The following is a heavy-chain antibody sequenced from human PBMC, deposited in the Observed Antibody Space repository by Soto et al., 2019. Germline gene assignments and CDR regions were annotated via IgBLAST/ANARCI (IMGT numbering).Heavy chain of an antibody. J-gene: IGHJ4*02. CDR1: GGSTSSYY. Sequence: SETLSLTCTVSGGSTSSYYWSWIRQPPGKGLEWIGHVYHSGSTNYNPSLQSRVTISLDTSKNQFSLKLSSVTAADTAVYYCARVPDYWGQGTLVTVSS. V-gene: IGHV4-59*12. CDR3: ARVPDY. CDR2: VYHSGST.